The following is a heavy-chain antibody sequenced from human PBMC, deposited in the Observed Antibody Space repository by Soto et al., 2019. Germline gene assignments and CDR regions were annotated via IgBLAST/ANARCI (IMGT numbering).Heavy chain of an antibody. V-gene: IGHV1-18*01. J-gene: IGHJ6*03. CDR1: GYTFRSQG. D-gene: IGHD2-21*01. CDR2: IRVYNGKT. CDR3: ATSIYSTSWFGHYNMDV. Sequence: QVHLVQSGAEVKKPGASVKVSCKTSGYTFRSQGITWVRQAPGQGLEWMGCIRVYNGKTYYEESPQGRVTMTPDTSTSTAYMALRNLRSDDTAVYYCATSIYSTSWFGHYNMDVWGQGTTVTVSS.